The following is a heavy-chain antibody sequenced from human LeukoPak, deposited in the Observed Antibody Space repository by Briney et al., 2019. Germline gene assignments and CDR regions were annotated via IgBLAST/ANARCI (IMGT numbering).Heavy chain of an antibody. V-gene: IGHV1-2*04. CDR2: INPNSGGT. CDR1: GYTFTGYY. CDR3: ARSQTTGSNFDWLLTDYYGMDV. J-gene: IGHJ6*02. Sequence: ASVKVSCKVSGYTFTGYYMHWVRQAPGQGLEWMGWINPNSGGTNYAQKFQGWVTMTRDTSISTAYMELSRLRSDDTAVYYCARSQTTGSNFDWLLTDYYGMDVWGQGTTVTVSS. D-gene: IGHD3-9*01.